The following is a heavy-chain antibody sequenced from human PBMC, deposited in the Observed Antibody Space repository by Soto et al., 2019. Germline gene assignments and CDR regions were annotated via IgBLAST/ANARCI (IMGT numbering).Heavy chain of an antibody. CDR3: ARDLGGYDFGTNYYYYYGMDV. CDR1: GFTFSSYG. J-gene: IGHJ6*02. V-gene: IGHV3-33*01. Sequence: GESLKISCAASGFTFSSYGMHWVRQAPGKGLEWVAVIWYDGSNKYYADSVKGRFTISRDNSKNTLYLQMNSLRAEDTAVYYCARDLGGYDFGTNYYYYYGMDVWGQGTTVTVSS. D-gene: IGHD5-12*01. CDR2: IWYDGSNK.